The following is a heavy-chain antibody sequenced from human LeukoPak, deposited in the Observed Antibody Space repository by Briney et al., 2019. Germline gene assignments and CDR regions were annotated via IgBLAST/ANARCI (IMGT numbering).Heavy chain of an antibody. CDR1: GFGFSFTTYE. Sequence: PGGSLRLSCAASGFGFSFTTYEVNWVRRAPGQGLEWGSYISSSGFAIYYADSVKGRFTISRDNAQKSLYLEMNSLRAEDSAVYYCVPRKGYFDYWGQGTLVTVSS. CDR2: ISSSGFAI. J-gene: IGHJ4*02. V-gene: IGHV3-48*03. CDR3: VPRKGYFDY.